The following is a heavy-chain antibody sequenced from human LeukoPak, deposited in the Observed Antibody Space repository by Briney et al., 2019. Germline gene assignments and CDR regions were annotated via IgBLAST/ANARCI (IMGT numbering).Heavy chain of an antibody. D-gene: IGHD1-26*01. Sequence: GGSLRLSCAASGFIFSSYAINWVRQAPGKGLEWVSGISGSGVGTYYADSVKGRFTISRDDSKNTLYLQMSGLRTDDTAMYHCVKDLSGSYTFDYWGQGTLVTVSS. CDR1: GFIFSSYA. CDR2: ISGSGVGT. CDR3: VKDLSGSYTFDY. J-gene: IGHJ4*02. V-gene: IGHV3-23*01.